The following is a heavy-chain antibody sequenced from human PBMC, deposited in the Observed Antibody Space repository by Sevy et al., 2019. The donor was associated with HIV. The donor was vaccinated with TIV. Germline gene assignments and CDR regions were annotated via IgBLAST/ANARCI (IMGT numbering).Heavy chain of an antibody. Sequence: GGSLRLSCAASGFTFSSYWMHWVRQAPGKGLVWVSRINSDGSSTCYADSVKGRFTISRDNAKNTLYLQMNSLRAEDTAVYYCARHLGGDSYDAFDIWGQGTMVTVSS. D-gene: IGHD2-21*02. CDR3: ARHLGGDSYDAFDI. J-gene: IGHJ3*02. CDR2: INSDGSST. V-gene: IGHV3-74*01. CDR1: GFTFSSYW.